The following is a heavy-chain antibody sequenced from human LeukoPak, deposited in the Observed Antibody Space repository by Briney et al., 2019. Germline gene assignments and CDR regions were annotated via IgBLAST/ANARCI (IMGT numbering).Heavy chain of an antibody. CDR3: ARHPRVGSGSYYPTTPFGY. D-gene: IGHD3-10*01. CDR1: GYSFTSYV. J-gene: IGHJ4*02. V-gene: IGHV5-51*01. CDR2: IYPCYSDT. Sequence: GESLKISCKGSGYSFTSYVIRGVRQMPGKGLEWMGIIYPCYSDTRSTPSFQGKASTSAEQSIRPASPPCSSLDASDRALHCSARHPRVGSGSYYPTTPFGYWGQGTLVTVSS.